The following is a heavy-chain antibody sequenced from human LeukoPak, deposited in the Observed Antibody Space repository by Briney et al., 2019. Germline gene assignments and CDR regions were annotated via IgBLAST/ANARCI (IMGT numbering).Heavy chain of an antibody. CDR1: GFTFSSYA. J-gene: IGHJ4*02. CDR2: ISGSGGST. D-gene: IGHD3-22*01. Sequence: PGGSLRLSCAASGFTFSSYAMSWGRQAPGKGLEWVSAISGSGGSTYYADSVKGRFTISRDNSKNTLYLQMNSLRAEDTAVYYCAKDSAPYYYDSSGYYHTLLDYWGQGTLVTVSS. V-gene: IGHV3-23*01. CDR3: AKDSAPYYYDSSGYYHTLLDY.